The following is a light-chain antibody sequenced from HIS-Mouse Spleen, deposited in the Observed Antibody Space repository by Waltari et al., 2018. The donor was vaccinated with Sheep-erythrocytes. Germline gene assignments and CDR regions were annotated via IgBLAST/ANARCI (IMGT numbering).Light chain of an antibody. J-gene: IGLJ1*01. V-gene: IGLV2-11*01. CDR2: DVS. CDR1: SSDVGGYNY. Sequence: QSVLTQPRSVSGSPGQSVTISCTGTSSDVGGYNYVSWYHQQHPGKAPKLMIYDVSKRPSGVPDRFSGSKSGNTASLTISGLQAEDEADYYCCSYAGSYNHVFATGTKVTVL. CDR3: CSYAGSYNHV.